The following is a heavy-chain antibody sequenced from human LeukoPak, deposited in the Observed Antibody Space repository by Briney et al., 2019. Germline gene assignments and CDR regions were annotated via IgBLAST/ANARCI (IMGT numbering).Heavy chain of an antibody. CDR2: TYYRSKWYN. V-gene: IGHV6-1*01. Sequence: SQTLSLTCAISGDSVSSNSAAWNWIRQSPSRGLEWLGRTYYRSKWYNDYAVSVKSRITINPDTSKNQFSLQLNSVTPEDTAVYYCARDILFGGYSGYDLARRHHYYYYMDVWGKGTTVTISS. D-gene: IGHD5-12*01. CDR3: ARDILFGGYSGYDLARRHHYYYYMDV. CDR1: GDSVSSNSAA. J-gene: IGHJ6*03.